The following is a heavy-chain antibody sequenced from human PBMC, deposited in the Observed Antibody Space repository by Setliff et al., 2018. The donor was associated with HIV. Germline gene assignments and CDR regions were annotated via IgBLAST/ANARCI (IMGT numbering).Heavy chain of an antibody. CDR2: IFTTGGT. CDR3: ARSNPGITAGLLAY. Sequence: SETLSLTCNISGVSIPTNYWNWIRQPAGKGLEWIGRIFTTGGTNYNPALKRRVTMSIDTSKNQISLKLNSVTAADTATYYCARSNPGITAGLLAYWGPGTLVTVSS. V-gene: IGHV4-4*07. J-gene: IGHJ4*02. D-gene: IGHD6-13*01. CDR1: GVSIPTNY.